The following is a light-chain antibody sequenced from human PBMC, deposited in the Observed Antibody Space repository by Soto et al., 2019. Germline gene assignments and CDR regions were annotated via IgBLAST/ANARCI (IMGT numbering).Light chain of an antibody. Sequence: EIVMTQSPVTLSVSPGERATLSCRASQNLGSGYLAWYQQKPGQAPRIIIYAASSRATGIPDRFSGSGSGTDLTLSISSLEPEDFAVYYCQQYDTSPRTCGQGTKVDIK. CDR3: QQYDTSPRT. J-gene: IGKJ1*01. CDR2: AAS. CDR1: QNLGSGY. V-gene: IGKV3-20*01.